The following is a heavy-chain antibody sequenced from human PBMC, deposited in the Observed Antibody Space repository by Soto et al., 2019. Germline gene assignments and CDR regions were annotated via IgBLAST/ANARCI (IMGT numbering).Heavy chain of an antibody. Sequence: SETLYLTCAVYGGSFSGYYWTWIRQPPGTGLEWIGEINHSGSTNYNPSLKSRVTISVDTSKNQFSLKLTSVTAADTAVYYCARDKITGLFDYWAQGTLVTVSS. CDR2: INHSGST. D-gene: IGHD2-8*02. CDR1: GGSFSGYY. V-gene: IGHV4-34*01. J-gene: IGHJ4*02. CDR3: ARDKITGLFDY.